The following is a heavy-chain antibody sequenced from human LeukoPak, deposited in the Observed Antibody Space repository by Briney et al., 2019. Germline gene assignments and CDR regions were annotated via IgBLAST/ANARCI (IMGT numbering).Heavy chain of an antibody. CDR2: LSSIGST. Sequence: PSETLSLTCTVSGVSISSGNYYWTWIRQRPGKGLEWLGCLSSIGSTNYNPSLKSRVTISVDTSKNQFSLKLSSVTAADTAVYYCARPHSSAWYFDYWGQGTLVTVSS. V-gene: IGHV4-39*07. CDR3: ARPHSSAWYFDY. CDR1: GVSISSGNYY. J-gene: IGHJ4*02. D-gene: IGHD6-19*01.